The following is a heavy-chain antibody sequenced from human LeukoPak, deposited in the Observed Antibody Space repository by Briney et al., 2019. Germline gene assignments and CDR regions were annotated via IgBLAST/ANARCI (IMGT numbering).Heavy chain of an antibody. J-gene: IGHJ6*04. CDR1: GFTFSSYE. D-gene: IGHD3-10*02. Sequence: GGSLRLSCAASGFTFSSYEMNWVRQAPGKGLEWVSYISSSGSTIYYADSVKGRFTISRDNAKNSLYLQMNSLRAEDTAVYYCAELGITMIGGVWGKGTTVIISS. V-gene: IGHV3-48*03. CDR2: ISSSGSTI. CDR3: AELGITMIGGV.